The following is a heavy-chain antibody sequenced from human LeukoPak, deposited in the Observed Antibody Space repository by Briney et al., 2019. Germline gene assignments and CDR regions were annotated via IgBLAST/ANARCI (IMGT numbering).Heavy chain of an antibody. CDR2: IYSGGST. J-gene: IGHJ4*02. D-gene: IGHD5-24*01. CDR3: ARSRRDGYNYWGY. V-gene: IGHV3-53*01. Sequence: GGSLRLSCAASGFTVSSNYMSWVRQAPGKGLEWVSVIYSGGSTYYADSVKGRFTISRDNSKNTLYLQMNSLRAEDTAVYYCARSRRDGYNYWGYWGQGTLVTVSS. CDR1: GFTVSSNY.